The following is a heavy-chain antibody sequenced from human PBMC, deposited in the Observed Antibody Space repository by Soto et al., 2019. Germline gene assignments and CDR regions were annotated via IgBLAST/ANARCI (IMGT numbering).Heavy chain of an antibody. CDR3: GGDDYYHRSGYEGY. D-gene: IGHD3-22*01. V-gene: IGHV1-18*01. Sequence: QVQLVQSGAEVKKPGASVKVSCKASGYTFTIYGISWVRQAPGQGLEWMGWISGYNGNTDYAQNLQDRVTMTTDASSSSVYMELRILRSDYTAAYYCGGDDYYHRSGYEGYWDQGTPFTISS. J-gene: IGHJ4*02. CDR1: GYTFTIYG. CDR2: ISGYNGNT.